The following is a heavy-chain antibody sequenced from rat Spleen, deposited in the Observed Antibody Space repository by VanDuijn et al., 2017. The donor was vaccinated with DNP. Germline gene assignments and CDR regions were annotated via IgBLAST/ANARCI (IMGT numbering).Heavy chain of an antibody. J-gene: IGHJ2*01. Sequence: EVQLVESGGGLVQPGWSLKLSCAASGFTFSDYYMAWVRQAPTKGLEWVAYIRYDGGSSYYGDSVKGRFSISRDNAKSTLYLEMNSLRSEDMATYYCVRWNNPGYYFDYWGQGVMVTVSS. V-gene: IGHV5-22*01. CDR2: IRYDGGSS. CDR3: VRWNNPGYYFDY. D-gene: IGHD4-1*01. CDR1: GFTFSDYY.